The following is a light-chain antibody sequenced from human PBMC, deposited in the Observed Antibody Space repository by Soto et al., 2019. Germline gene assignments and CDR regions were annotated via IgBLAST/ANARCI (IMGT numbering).Light chain of an antibody. V-gene: IGKV1-33*01. J-gene: IGKJ1*01. Sequence: DIQMTQSPSSLSAYVGDRVTITCQASQDISNYLNWYQQKPGKAPKLLIYDASNLETGVPSRFSGSGSGTDFTFTISSLQHDDIATYYCQQYDNLPWTFGQGTKLEIK. CDR3: QQYDNLPWT. CDR2: DAS. CDR1: QDISNY.